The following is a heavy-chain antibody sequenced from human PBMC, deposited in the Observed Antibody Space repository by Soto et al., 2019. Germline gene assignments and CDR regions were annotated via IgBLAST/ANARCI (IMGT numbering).Heavy chain of an antibody. V-gene: IGHV3-73*02. D-gene: IGHD1-7*01. Sequence: EVQLVESGGGLVQPGGSLKLSCAASGFTCSGSAMHWVRQASGKGLKWVGRIRSKANSYATAYAASVKGRVTISSDDSNNPAYLHMNSLKTEHTAVYYCTRELELPFDYWGQGTLVTVSS. CDR2: IRSKANSYAT. CDR3: TRELELPFDY. J-gene: IGHJ4*02. CDR1: GFTCSGSA.